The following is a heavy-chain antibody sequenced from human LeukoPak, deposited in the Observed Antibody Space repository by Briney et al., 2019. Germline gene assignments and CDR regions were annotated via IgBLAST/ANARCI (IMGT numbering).Heavy chain of an antibody. Sequence: QPGGFLRLSCAASGFTFSDHAMHWVRQAPGKGLEWVSAVGIAADTFYPGSVKGRFTISRENAKNSLYLQMNSLRVEDTAVYYCVRQKKSHGNFDYWGQGTLVTVSS. J-gene: IGHJ4*02. CDR1: GFTFSDHA. D-gene: IGHD1-26*01. V-gene: IGHV3-13*01. CDR2: VGIAADT. CDR3: VRQKKSHGNFDY.